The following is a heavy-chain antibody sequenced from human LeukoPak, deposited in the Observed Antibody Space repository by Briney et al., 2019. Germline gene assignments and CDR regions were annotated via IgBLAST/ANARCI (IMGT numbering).Heavy chain of an antibody. Sequence: GGSLRLSCAASGFTVSSNYMIWVRQSPGKGLEWLSVIYSGGSTYYADSVKGRFNIYRDHSKNTLYLQLNSLRAEDTAVYYCARNRDYGQTGYFDYWGQGTLVTVSS. CDR1: GFTVSSNY. V-gene: IGHV3-66*01. J-gene: IGHJ4*02. CDR3: ARNRDYGQTGYFDY. D-gene: IGHD4/OR15-4a*01. CDR2: IYSGGST.